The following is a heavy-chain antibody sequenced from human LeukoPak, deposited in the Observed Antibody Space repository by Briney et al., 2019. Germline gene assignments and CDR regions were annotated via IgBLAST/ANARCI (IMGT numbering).Heavy chain of an antibody. CDR2: IYTSGST. CDR1: CGSISSYY. Sequence: SETLSLTCTVSCGSISSYYWSWIRQPAGKGLEWIGRIYTSGSTNYNPSLKSRVTMSVDTSKNQFSLKLSSVTAADTAVYYCARDKRDVVVVPAQPTGMDVWGQGTTVTVSS. J-gene: IGHJ6*02. D-gene: IGHD2-2*01. V-gene: IGHV4-4*07. CDR3: ARDKRDVVVVPAQPTGMDV.